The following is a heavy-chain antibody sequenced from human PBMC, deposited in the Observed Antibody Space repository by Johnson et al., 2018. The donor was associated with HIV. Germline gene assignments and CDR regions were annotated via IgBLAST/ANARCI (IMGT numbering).Heavy chain of an antibody. V-gene: IGHV3-30-3*01. Sequence: FSSSAMHWVRQAPGQGLQWVALISYDGSIKYFADSVKGRFTISRDNSKNTLHLQMNSLRPEDTAVYYCARNSGNGLVLRGDAFDMWGQGTMVTVSS. CDR3: ARNSGNGLVLRGDAFDM. CDR1: FSSSA. J-gene: IGHJ3*02. D-gene: IGHD2-8*01. CDR2: ISYDGSIK.